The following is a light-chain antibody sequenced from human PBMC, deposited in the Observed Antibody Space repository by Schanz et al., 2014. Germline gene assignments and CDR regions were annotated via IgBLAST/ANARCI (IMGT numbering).Light chain of an antibody. CDR1: SSNIGSFYD. J-gene: IGLJ3*02. V-gene: IGLV1-40*01. CDR3: QSYDSSLRAWV. Sequence: QSVLTQPPSVSGAPGQRVTISCTGSSSNIGSFYDVHWYQQFPGRAPQLVIYGNNNRPSGVPDRFSGSKSGTSASLAITGLQAEDEADYYCQSYDSSLRAWVFGGGTKLTVL. CDR2: GNN.